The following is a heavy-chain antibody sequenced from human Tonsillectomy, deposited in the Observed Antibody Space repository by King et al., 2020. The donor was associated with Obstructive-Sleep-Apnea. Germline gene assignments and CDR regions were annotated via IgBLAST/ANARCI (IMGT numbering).Heavy chain of an antibody. J-gene: IGHJ2*01. V-gene: IGHV3-13*04. CDR1: GFTFSDYD. D-gene: IGHD6-13*01. CDR3: VRRERARIGAAVTWYFDL. CDR2: IGAGGDT. Sequence: VQLVESGGGLVQPGGSLRLSCAASGFTFSDYDMHWVRQGTGKGLEWVSTIGAGGDTYFPDSVKGRFTISRENAKNSFYLQMNSLRAGDTAVYYCVRRERARIGAAVTWYFDLWGRGALVTVSS.